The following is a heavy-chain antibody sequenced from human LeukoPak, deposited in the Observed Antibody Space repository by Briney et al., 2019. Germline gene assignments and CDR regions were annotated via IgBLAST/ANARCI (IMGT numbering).Heavy chain of an antibody. D-gene: IGHD2-15*01. CDR3: ARGWEIYCSGGSCYLGSFDY. J-gene: IGHJ4*02. Sequence: PSETLSLTCTVSGGSISSSSYYWGWVRQPPGKGLGWVSAISSSSSYIYYADSVKGRFTISRDNAKNALYLQMNSLRAEDTAVYYCARGWEIYCSGGSCYLGSFDYWGQGTLVTVSS. CDR2: ISSSSSYI. CDR1: GGSISSSSYY. V-gene: IGHV3-21*01.